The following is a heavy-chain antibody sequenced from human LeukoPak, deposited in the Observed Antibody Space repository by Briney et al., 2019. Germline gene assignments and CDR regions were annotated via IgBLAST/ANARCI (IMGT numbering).Heavy chain of an antibody. V-gene: IGHV1-18*01. CDR1: GYTFGNYG. Sequence: ASVKVSCKSAGYTFGNYGIKWVRQAPGQGVAWVGWISGFNGNTNYAQKFQGRVTMTRDTSITTAYMEMSRLRSDDTALYYCARSPHILTGENFDYWGQGTLVTVSS. D-gene: IGHD3-9*01. J-gene: IGHJ4*02. CDR3: ARSPHILTGENFDY. CDR2: ISGFNGNT.